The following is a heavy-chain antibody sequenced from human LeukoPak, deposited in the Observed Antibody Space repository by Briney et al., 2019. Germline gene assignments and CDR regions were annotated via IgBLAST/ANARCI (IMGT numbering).Heavy chain of an antibody. CDR1: GGTFSSYA. Sequence: ASVKVSCKASGGTFSSYAISWVRQAPGQGLEWMGGIIPIFGTANYAQKFQGRVTITADESTSTAYMELSSLRSEDTAVYYCARNDFWSGYYTGIVPPTYGMDVWGQGTTVTVS. D-gene: IGHD3-3*01. CDR2: IIPIFGTA. V-gene: IGHV1-69*01. J-gene: IGHJ6*02. CDR3: ARNDFWSGYYTGIVPPTYGMDV.